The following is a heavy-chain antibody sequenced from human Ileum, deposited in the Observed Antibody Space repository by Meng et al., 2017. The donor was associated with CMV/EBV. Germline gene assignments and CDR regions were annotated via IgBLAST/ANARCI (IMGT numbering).Heavy chain of an antibody. Sequence: YWIHWVRQAPGKGLEWVSRIKTDGTSTSYEDSVNGRFTIYRDNAKNTVYLQMDSLTAEDTAVYYCARDPHGRYCSGGSCPHDAFDIWGQGTMVTVSS. D-gene: IGHD2-15*01. CDR3: ARDPHGRYCSGGSCPHDAFDI. V-gene: IGHV3-74*01. CDR1: YW. J-gene: IGHJ3*02. CDR2: IKTDGTST.